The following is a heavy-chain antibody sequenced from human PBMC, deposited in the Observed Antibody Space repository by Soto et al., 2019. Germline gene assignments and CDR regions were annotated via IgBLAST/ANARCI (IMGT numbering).Heavy chain of an antibody. J-gene: IGHJ5*02. Sequence: SETLSLTCTVSGGSISSYYWSWIRQPPGKGLEWIGYIYYSGSTNYNPSLKSRVTISVDTSKNQFSLKLSSVTAADTAVYYCARLLYGSGSWFDPWGQGTPVTVSS. CDR2: IYYSGST. CDR3: ARLLYGSGSWFDP. D-gene: IGHD3-10*01. CDR1: GGSISSYY. V-gene: IGHV4-59*08.